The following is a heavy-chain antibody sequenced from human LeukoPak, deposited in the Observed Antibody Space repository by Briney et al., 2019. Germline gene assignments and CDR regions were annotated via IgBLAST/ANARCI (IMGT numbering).Heavy chain of an antibody. D-gene: IGHD2-15*01. CDR3: ARDQQGFCSGGTCYLGFEY. J-gene: IGHJ4*02. Sequence: GGSLRLSCAASGFTFHNYGMHWVRQAPGKGLEWVALIWYDGSNTYYADSVKGRFTISRENSNNTLYLQMNRLRAEDTAVYYCARDQQGFCSGGTCYLGFEYWGQGILVTVSS. CDR1: GFTFHNYG. V-gene: IGHV3-33*01. CDR2: IWYDGSNT.